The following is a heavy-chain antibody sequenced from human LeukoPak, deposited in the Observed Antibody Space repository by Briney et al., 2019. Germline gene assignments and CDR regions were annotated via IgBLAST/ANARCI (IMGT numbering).Heavy chain of an antibody. J-gene: IGHJ2*01. V-gene: IGHV3-30*03. CDR2: MSYDGRNK. CDR3: ARDSYYYGSGYFDL. CDR1: GFTFSRYG. Sequence: GGSLRLSCAASGFTFSRYGMHWFRRAPGKGLEGVALMSYDGRNKYYADSVEGRFTISRDNSKNTLYLEMNSLRVEDTAVYFCARDSYYYGSGYFDLWGRGTLVTVSS. D-gene: IGHD3-10*01.